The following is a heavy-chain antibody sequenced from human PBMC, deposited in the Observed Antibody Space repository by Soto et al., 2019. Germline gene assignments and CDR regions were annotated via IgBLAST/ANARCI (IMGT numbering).Heavy chain of an antibody. V-gene: IGHV1-18*01. J-gene: IGHJ5*02. D-gene: IGHD2-2*01. CDR3: ARVRYCSSTSCHPDSWFDP. CDR2: ISAYNGNT. Sequence: ASVKVSCKASGYTFTSYGISWERQAPGQGLEWMGWISAYNGNTNYAQKLQGRVTMTTDTSTSTAYMELRSLRSDDTAVYYCARVRYCSSTSCHPDSWFDPWGQGTLVTVSS. CDR1: GYTFTSYG.